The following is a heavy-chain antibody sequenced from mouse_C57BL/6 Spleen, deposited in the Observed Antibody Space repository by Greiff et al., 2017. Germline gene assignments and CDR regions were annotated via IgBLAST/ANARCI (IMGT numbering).Heavy chain of an antibody. J-gene: IGHJ3*01. CDR3: ARSGLGSWFAY. CDR2: INPSNGGT. Sequence: QVHVKQPGTELVKPGASVKLSCKASGYTFTSYWMPWVKQRPGQGLEWIGNINPSNGGTNYNEKFKSKATLTVDKSSSTAYMQLSSLTSEDSAVYYCARSGLGSWFAYWGQGTLVTVSA. CDR1: GYTFTSYW. D-gene: IGHD3-3*01. V-gene: IGHV1-53*01.